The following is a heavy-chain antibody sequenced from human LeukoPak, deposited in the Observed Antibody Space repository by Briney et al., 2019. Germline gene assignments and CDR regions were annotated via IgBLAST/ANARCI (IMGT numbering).Heavy chain of an antibody. CDR2: SGNRASGYTT. Sequence: PGGSLRLSCAASGFTLSDHYVDWVRQAPGKGLEWVGRSGNRASGYTTEYAASVKGRFTISRDESKNSLYLQMNSMKTEDTAVYYCAREGKGGAFDIWGRGTMVTVSS. CDR3: AREGKGGAFDI. J-gene: IGHJ3*02. V-gene: IGHV3-72*01. D-gene: IGHD3-10*01. CDR1: GFTLSDHY.